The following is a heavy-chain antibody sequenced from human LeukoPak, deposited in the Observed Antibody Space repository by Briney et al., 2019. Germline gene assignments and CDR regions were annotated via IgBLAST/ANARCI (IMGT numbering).Heavy chain of an antibody. J-gene: IGHJ6*04. CDR2: INPNSGGT. CDR3: ARDAGYSSSWCDV. D-gene: IGHD6-13*01. V-gene: IGHV1-2*06. CDR1: GYTFTSYG. Sequence: GASVKVSCKASGYTFTSYGISWVRQAPGQGLEWMGRINPNSGGTNYAQKFQGRVTMTRDTSISTAYMELSRLRSDDTAVYYCARDAGYSSSWCDVWGKGTTVTVSS.